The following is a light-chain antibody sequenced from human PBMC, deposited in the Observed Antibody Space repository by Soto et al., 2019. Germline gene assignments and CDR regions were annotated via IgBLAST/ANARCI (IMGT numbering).Light chain of an antibody. Sequence: IQLTQSPSSLSASVGDRVTITCRASQSISNWLAWYQQKPGKAPKLLIYDVSSLKSGVPSRFSGSGSGTEFTLTISSLQPDDFATYYCQHYNSYSEAFGQGTKVDIK. CDR1: QSISNW. CDR3: QHYNSYSEA. J-gene: IGKJ1*01. CDR2: DVS. V-gene: IGKV1-5*01.